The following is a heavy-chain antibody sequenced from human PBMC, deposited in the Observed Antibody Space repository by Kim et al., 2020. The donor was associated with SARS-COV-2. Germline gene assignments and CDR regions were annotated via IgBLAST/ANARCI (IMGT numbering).Heavy chain of an antibody. CDR1: GFTFSSYW. J-gene: IGHJ4*01. Sequence: GGSLRLSCAASGFTFSSYWMSWVRQAPGKGLEWVANIKQDESEKYYVDSVKGRFTISRDNAKNSLHLQMNSLRAVDTAVYYCARLDVVVVPAAATFDYWGQGTLVTVSS. V-gene: IGHV3-7*03. CDR2: IKQDESEK. CDR3: ARLDVVVVPAAATFDY. D-gene: IGHD2-2*03.